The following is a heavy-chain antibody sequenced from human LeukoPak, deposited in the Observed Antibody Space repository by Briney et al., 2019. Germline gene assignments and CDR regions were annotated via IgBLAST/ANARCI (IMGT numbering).Heavy chain of an antibody. J-gene: IGHJ2*01. V-gene: IGHV1-2*02. CDR1: GYTFTGYY. D-gene: IGHD6-13*01. Sequence: ASVKVSCKASGYTFTGYYMHWVRQAPGQGLEWMGWINPNSGGTNYAQKFQGRVTMTRDTSISTAYMELSRLGSDDTAVYYCARGVRPSSTFGDWYFDLWGRGTLVSVSS. CDR2: INPNSGGT. CDR3: ARGVRPSSTFGDWYFDL.